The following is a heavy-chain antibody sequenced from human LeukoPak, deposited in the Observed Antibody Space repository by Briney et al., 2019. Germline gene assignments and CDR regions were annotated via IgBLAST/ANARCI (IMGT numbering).Heavy chain of an antibody. Sequence: SETLSLTCTVFGGSISSYYWSWIRQPPGKGLEWIGYIYYSGSTNYNPSLKSRVTISVDTSKNQFSLKLSSVTAADTAVYYCARHFKVPASWFDPWGQGTLVTVSS. V-gene: IGHV4-59*08. CDR2: IYYSGST. D-gene: IGHD2-2*01. CDR3: ARHFKVPASWFDP. J-gene: IGHJ5*02. CDR1: GGSISSYY.